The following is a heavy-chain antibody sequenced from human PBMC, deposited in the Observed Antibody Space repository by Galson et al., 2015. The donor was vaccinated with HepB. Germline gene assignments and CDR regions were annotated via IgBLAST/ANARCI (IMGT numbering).Heavy chain of an antibody. CDR2: ISYDGSNK. CDR1: GFTFSSYA. D-gene: IGHD6-19*01. CDR3: ARDRGAGAANWFDP. J-gene: IGHJ5*02. V-gene: IGHV3-30*04. Sequence: SLRLSCAASGFTFSSYAMHWVRQAPGKGLEWVAVISYDGSNKYYADSVKGRFTISRDNSKNTLYLQMNSLRAEDTAVYYCARDRGAGAANWFDPWGQGTLVTVSS.